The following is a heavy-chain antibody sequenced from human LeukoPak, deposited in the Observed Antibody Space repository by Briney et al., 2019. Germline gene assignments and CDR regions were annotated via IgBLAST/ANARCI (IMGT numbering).Heavy chain of an antibody. CDR2: VNPKSGKT. CDR3: ARRPVTDLWLFHLDV. D-gene: IGHD3-9*01. J-gene: IGHJ6*04. Sequence: ASVKVSCKASGYTFTNSDINWVRQATGQGPEWMGWVNPKSGKTGYAQKFQGRVTMTRDTSISTVYMELSSLRSEDTAVYYCARRPVTDLWLFHLDVWDTGTTVTVSS. V-gene: IGHV1-8*02. CDR1: GYTFTNSD.